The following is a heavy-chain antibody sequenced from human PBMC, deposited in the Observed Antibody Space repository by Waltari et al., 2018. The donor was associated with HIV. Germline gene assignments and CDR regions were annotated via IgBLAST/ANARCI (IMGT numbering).Heavy chain of an antibody. J-gene: IGHJ6*02. CDR2: IYSSGNT. D-gene: IGHD5-12*01. V-gene: IGHV4-61*02. Sequence: QVQLQESGPGLVKPSQTLSLTCPVSGGPISTGSYDRNCLRQPAGKGLEWIGRIYSSGNTNYNPSLKSRVTISVDTSKNQFSLKLSSVTAADTAVYYCARGRFEGYILYYYYGMDVWGQGTTVSVSS. CDR1: GGPISTGSYD. CDR3: ARGRFEGYILYYYYGMDV.